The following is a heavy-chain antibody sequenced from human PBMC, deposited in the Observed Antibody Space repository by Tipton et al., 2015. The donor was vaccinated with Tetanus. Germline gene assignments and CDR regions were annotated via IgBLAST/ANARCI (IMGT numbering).Heavy chain of an antibody. CDR1: GGSFSGYY. CDR2: IYYSGST. V-gene: IGHV4-59*08. J-gene: IGHJ6*02. CDR3: ARHKLLREDYYYYYGMDV. Sequence: TLSLTCAVYGGSFSGYYWSWIRQPPGKGLEWIGYIYYSGSTNYNPSLKSRVTISVDTSKNQFSLKLSSVTAADTAVYYCARHKLLREDYYYYYGMDVWGHGTTVTVSS. D-gene: IGHD2-15*01.